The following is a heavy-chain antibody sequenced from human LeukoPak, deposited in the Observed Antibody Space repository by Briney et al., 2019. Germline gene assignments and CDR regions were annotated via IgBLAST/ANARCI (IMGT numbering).Heavy chain of an antibody. CDR1: GCSISSYY. CDR2: IYYSGST. D-gene: IGHD3-3*01. CDR3: ARSPDYDPSGAVTGPIDY. V-gene: IGHV4-59*08. Sequence: TSETLSLTCTASGCSISSYYWSWIRQPPGKGLEWIGYIYYSGSTNYNPSLKSRVIISVDTSKNQFSLKLSSVTAADTAVYYCARSPDYDPSGAVTGPIDYWGQGTLVTVSS. J-gene: IGHJ4*02.